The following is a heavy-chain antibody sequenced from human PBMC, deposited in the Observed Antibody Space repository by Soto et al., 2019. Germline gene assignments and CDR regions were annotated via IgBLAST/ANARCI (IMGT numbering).Heavy chain of an antibody. Sequence: GGSLRLSCAASGFTFSNAWMSWVRQAPGKGLEWVGRIKSKTDGGTTDYAAPVKGRFTISRDDSKNTLYLQMNSLKTEDTAVYYCTTDLGRYGDKRGGDYWGQGTLVTVSS. CDR3: TTDLGRYGDKRGGDY. J-gene: IGHJ4*02. CDR2: IKSKTDGGTT. D-gene: IGHD4-17*01. CDR1: GFTFSNAW. V-gene: IGHV3-15*01.